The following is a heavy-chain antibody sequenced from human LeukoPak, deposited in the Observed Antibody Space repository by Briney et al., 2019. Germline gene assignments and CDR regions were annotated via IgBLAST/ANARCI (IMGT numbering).Heavy chain of an antibody. V-gene: IGHV4-38-2*02. Sequence: SETLSLTCAVSGYSISSGYYWGWIRQPPGKGLEWIGSIYHNGSTYYNPSLKSRVTISVDTSKNQFSLKLSSVTAADTAVYYCARDNDFWSGYYHIFDPWGQGTLVTVSS. J-gene: IGHJ5*02. D-gene: IGHD3-3*01. CDR2: IYHNGST. CDR3: ARDNDFWSGYYHIFDP. CDR1: GYSISSGYY.